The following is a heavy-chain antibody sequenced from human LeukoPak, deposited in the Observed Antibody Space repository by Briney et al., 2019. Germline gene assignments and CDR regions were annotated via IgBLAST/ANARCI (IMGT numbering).Heavy chain of an antibody. CDR3: AKDRGYSYGYGWFDP. D-gene: IGHD5-18*01. CDR1: GFTFDDYA. Sequence: PGRSLRLSCAASGFTFDDYAMHWVRQAPERGLEWVSGISWNSGSIGYADSVKGRFTISRDNAKNSLYLQVNSLRAEDTALYYCAKDRGYSYGYGWFDPWGQGTLVTVSS. J-gene: IGHJ5*02. CDR2: ISWNSGSI. V-gene: IGHV3-9*01.